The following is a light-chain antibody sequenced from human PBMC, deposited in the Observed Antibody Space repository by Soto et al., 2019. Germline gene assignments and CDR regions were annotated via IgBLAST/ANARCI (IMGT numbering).Light chain of an antibody. J-gene: IGLJ1*01. CDR1: SSDVGGYNY. CDR2: EVS. CDR3: SSYTSSSTPV. V-gene: IGLV2-14*01. Sequence: QSALTQPASVSGSPGQSITISCTGTSSDVGGYNYVSWYQQHPGKAPKLMIYEVSNRPSGVSHRFSGYTSGNTASLTISGLPAEDAADYYCSSYTSSSTPVFGTGTKLTVL.